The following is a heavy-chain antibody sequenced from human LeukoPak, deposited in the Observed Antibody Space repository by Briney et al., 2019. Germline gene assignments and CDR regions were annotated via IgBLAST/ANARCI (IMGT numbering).Heavy chain of an antibody. D-gene: IGHD3-22*01. Sequence: GGSLRLSCAASGFTFTSYALSWVRQAPGKGLEWVSVITGSAGSTYYADSVKGRFTISRDNSKNTLCLQMDSLRAEDTAVYYCARDEHSSGYSALSRFDYWGQGTLVTVSS. CDR2: ITGSAGST. CDR1: GFTFTSYA. J-gene: IGHJ4*02. V-gene: IGHV3-23*01. CDR3: ARDEHSSGYSALSRFDY.